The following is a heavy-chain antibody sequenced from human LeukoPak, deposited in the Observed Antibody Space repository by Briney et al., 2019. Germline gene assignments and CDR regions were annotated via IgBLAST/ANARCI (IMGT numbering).Heavy chain of an antibody. Sequence: SQTLSLTCTVSGGSISSGGYYWSWIRQHPGKGLEWIGYIYYSGSTYYNPSLKSRVTISVDTSKNQFSLKLSSVSAADTAVYYCAGGQEVRYFDYWGQGTLVTVSS. CDR1: GGSISSGGYY. D-gene: IGHD3-10*01. CDR3: AGGQEVRYFDY. CDR2: IYYSGST. J-gene: IGHJ4*02. V-gene: IGHV4-31*03.